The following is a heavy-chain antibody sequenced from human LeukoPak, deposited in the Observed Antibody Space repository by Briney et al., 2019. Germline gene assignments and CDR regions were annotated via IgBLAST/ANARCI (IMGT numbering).Heavy chain of an antibody. CDR1: GFTFSSYA. CDR2: ISGSGGST. Sequence: PGGSLRLSCAASGFTFSSYAMSWVRQAPGKGLEWVSAISGSGGSTYYADSVKGRFTISRDNSKNTLYLQMNSLRAEDTAVYYCAKDRAPFCYDSSGYVDYWGQGTLVTVSS. V-gene: IGHV3-23*01. CDR3: AKDRAPFCYDSSGYVDY. J-gene: IGHJ4*02. D-gene: IGHD3-22*01.